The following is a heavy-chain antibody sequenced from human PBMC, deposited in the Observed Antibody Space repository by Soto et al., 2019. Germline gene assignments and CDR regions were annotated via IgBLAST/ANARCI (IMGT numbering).Heavy chain of an antibody. V-gene: IGHV3-64*01. J-gene: IGHJ4*02. CDR1: GFTFSTYP. D-gene: IGHD2-21*02. Sequence: EVQLVESGGGLVQTGGSLRLSCAASGFTFSTYPMHWVRQAPGKGLEYVSVISSNGGSTYYENSVKGRFTISRDNSKNTLYLQMGSLRAEDMAVYYCAREPPTCGGDCYLLDYWGQGTLVTVSS. CDR3: AREPPTCGGDCYLLDY. CDR2: ISSNGGST.